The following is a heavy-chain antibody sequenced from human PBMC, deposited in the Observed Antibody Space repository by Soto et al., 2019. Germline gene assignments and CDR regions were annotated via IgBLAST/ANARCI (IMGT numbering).Heavy chain of an antibody. V-gene: IGHV3-30*03. CDR3: RVGGAD. CDR2: LSFDASKK. D-gene: IGHD1-26*01. J-gene: IGHJ1*01. Sequence: QVQLVESGGGVVQPGRSLRLSCAASGFNFSAYGMHWVRQAPGTGLELVALLSFDASKKYYADSVKGRFTISRDTSRNTLYLQMNSLRGEDTAVYYCRVGGADWVQGTRVTVSS. CDR1: GFNFSAYG.